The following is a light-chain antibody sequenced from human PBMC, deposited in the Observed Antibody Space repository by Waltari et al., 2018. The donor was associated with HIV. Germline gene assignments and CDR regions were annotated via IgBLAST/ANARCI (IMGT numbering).Light chain of an antibody. CDR3: QQYHSQFS. CDR2: DAS. J-gene: IGKJ3*01. V-gene: IGKV1-33*01. CDR1: QDISYY. Sequence: DIQMTQSPSSLSASARDRVTITCQATQDISYYLNWYQQKPGEAPRPLIYDASRLRTGVPSRFSGGGSGTHFTLTISSLQPEDIATYYCQQYHSQFSFGPGTKVDIK.